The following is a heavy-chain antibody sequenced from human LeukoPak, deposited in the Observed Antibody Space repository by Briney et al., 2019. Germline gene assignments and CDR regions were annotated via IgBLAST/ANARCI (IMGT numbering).Heavy chain of an antibody. CDR3: ARDHPTTMIDLIGFDC. CDR1: GFTFNGHW. V-gene: IGHV3-21*01. D-gene: IGHD3-22*01. Sequence: PGGSLRLSCEASGFTFNGHWMHWVRQAPGKGLVWVSSISSSSNYIYYADSVKGRFTISRDNAKNSLYLQMNNLRAEDTAVYYCARDHPTTMIDLIGFDCWGQGTLVTVSS. CDR2: ISSSSNYI. J-gene: IGHJ4*02.